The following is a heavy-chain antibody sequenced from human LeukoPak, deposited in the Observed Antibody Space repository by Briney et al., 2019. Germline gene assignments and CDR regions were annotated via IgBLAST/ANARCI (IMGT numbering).Heavy chain of an antibody. D-gene: IGHD4-17*01. CDR1: GGSFSGYY. V-gene: IGHV4-34*01. CDR3: ARWTTETTVTPTTYFDY. Sequence: PSETLSLTCAVYGGSFSGYYWSWIRQPPGKGLEWIGEINHSGSTNYNPSLKSRVTISVDTSKNQFSLKLSSVTAADTAVYYCARWTTETTVTPTTYFDYWGQGTLVTVSS. J-gene: IGHJ4*02. CDR2: INHSGST.